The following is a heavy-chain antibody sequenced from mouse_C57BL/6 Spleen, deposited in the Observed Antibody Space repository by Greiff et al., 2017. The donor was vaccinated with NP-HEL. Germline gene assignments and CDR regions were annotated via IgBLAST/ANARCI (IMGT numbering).Heavy chain of an antibody. CDR2: IRLKSDNYAT. V-gene: IGHV6-3*01. Sequence: VQLKESGGGLVQPGGSMKLSCVASGFTFSNYWMNWVRQSPEKGLEWVAQIRLKSDNYATHYAESVKGRFTISRDDSKSSVYLQMNNLRAEDTGIYYCTVGLMDWYFDVWGTGTTVTVSS. D-gene: IGHD1-1*02. CDR1: GFTFSNYW. CDR3: TVGLMDWYFDV. J-gene: IGHJ1*03.